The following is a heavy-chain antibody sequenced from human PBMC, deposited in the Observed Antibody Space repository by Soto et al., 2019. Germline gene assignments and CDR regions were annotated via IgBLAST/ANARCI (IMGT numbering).Heavy chain of an antibody. V-gene: IGHV3-74*01. Sequence: EVQLVESGEGLVQPGGSLRLSCAASGFTFSSYWIHWVRQVPGKGLVWVSGIKGDGSSASYADSVKGRFTISRDNAKNTLYLQMNSLRAEDTAVFYCARGAFGAYYFDHWGQGTPVTVSS. D-gene: IGHD3-3*01. CDR2: IKGDGSSA. CDR1: GFTFSSYW. CDR3: ARGAFGAYYFDH. J-gene: IGHJ4*02.